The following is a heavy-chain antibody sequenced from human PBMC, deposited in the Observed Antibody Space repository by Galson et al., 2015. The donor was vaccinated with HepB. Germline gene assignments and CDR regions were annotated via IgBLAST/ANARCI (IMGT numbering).Heavy chain of an antibody. J-gene: IGHJ4*02. D-gene: IGHD1-26*01. CDR1: GFTFSSYS. V-gene: IGHV3-48*02. CDR2: ISSSSSTI. CDR3: ARDLGVGATSVPYYFDY. Sequence: SLRLSCAAPGFTFSSYSMNWVRQAPGKGLEWVSYISSSSSTIYYADSVKGRFTISRDNAKNSLYLQMNSLRDEDTAVYYCARDLGVGATSVPYYFDYWGQGTLVTVSS.